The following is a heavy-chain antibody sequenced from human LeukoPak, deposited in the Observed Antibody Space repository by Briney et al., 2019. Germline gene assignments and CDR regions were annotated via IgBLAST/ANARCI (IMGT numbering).Heavy chain of an antibody. CDR3: ARLPRYCSSTSCYKHYFYYYGMDV. D-gene: IGHD2-2*02. J-gene: IGHJ6*02. CDR1: GYSFTSYR. Sequence: GESLKISCKGSGYSFTSYRIGWVRQMPGKGLGWMGSIYPGDSDTRYSPSFQGQVTISADKSISTAYLQWSSLQASDTAMYYCARLPRYCSSTSCYKHYFYYYGMDVWGQGTTVTVSS. CDR2: IYPGDSDT. V-gene: IGHV5-51*01.